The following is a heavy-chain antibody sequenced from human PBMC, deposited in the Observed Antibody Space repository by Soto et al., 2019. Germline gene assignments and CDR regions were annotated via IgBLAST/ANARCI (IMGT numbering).Heavy chain of an antibody. V-gene: IGHV4-61*08. Sequence: ETLAVSDNVSRGSISSGGYYWSCIRQHQGKGLEWIRDITHRGSTNYNQSIKSRVNISVDTSKNQFSLKLSSVTAADTAVYYCAARRLGYCTNGVCYRYFQHWGQGTLVTVSS. CDR2: ITHRGST. CDR3: AARRLGYCTNGVCYRYFQH. CDR1: RGSISSGGYY. J-gene: IGHJ1*01. D-gene: IGHD2-8*01.